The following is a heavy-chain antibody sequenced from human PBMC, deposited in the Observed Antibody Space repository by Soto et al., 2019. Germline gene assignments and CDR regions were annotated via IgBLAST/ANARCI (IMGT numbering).Heavy chain of an antibody. V-gene: IGHV1-3*01. CDR3: ARVSGYYYFDY. Sequence: QVQLVQSGAEVKKPGASVKVSCKASGYTFTSHAMHWVRQAPGQRLEWMGWINAGNGNTKYSQKFQGRVTITRDTSASTAYMELSSLRSEDTAVYYCARVSGYYYFDYWGQGTLVTVYS. J-gene: IGHJ4*02. CDR1: GYTFTSHA. D-gene: IGHD5-12*01. CDR2: INAGNGNT.